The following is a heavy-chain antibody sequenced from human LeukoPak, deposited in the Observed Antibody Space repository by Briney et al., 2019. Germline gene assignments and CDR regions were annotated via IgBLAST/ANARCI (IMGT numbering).Heavy chain of an antibody. D-gene: IGHD6-19*01. CDR1: GFTFSSYS. V-gene: IGHV3-21*01. Sequence: GGSLRLSCAASGFTFSSYSMNWVRQAPGKGLEWVSSISSSSSYIYYADSVKGRFTISRDNAKNPLYLQMNSLRAEDTAVYYCARELAVAGTKYYYYGMDVWGQGTTVTVSS. CDR2: ISSSSSYI. CDR3: ARELAVAGTKYYYYGMDV. J-gene: IGHJ6*02.